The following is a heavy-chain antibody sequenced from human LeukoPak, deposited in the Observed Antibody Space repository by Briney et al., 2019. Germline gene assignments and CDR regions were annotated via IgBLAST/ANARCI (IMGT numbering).Heavy chain of an antibody. J-gene: IGHJ4*02. D-gene: IGHD2-2*01. CDR3: AQDPVPLS. V-gene: IGHV3-23*01. CDR2: ILVSSRTT. Sequence: GRSLRLSCAASGSTFSTYAMSWVRQAPGKGLEWVSTILVSSRTTYYADSVKGRFTISRDDSKNTLYLQMNSLRAEDTAIYYCAQDPVPLSWGQGTLVTVSS. CDR1: GSTFSTYA.